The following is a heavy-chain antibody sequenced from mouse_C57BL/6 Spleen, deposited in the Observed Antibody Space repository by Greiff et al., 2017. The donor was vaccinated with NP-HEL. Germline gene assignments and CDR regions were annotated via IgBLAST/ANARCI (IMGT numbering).Heavy chain of an antibody. CDR3: AMGLGLSYYFDY. CDR2: ISYDGSN. Sequence: EVQLQESGPGLVKPSQSLSLTCSVTGYSITSGYYWNWIRQFPGNKLEWMGYISYDGSNNYNPSLKNRISITRDTSKNQFFLKLNSVTTEDTATYYCAMGLGLSYYFDYWGQGTTLTVSS. J-gene: IGHJ2*01. D-gene: IGHD2-4*01. CDR1: GYSITSGYY. V-gene: IGHV3-6*01.